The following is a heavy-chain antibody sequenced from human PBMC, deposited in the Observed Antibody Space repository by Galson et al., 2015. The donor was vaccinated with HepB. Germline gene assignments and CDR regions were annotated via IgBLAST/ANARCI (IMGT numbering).Heavy chain of an antibody. D-gene: IGHD6-13*01. CDR1: GGTFSSYA. V-gene: IGHV1-69*13. J-gene: IGHJ4*02. CDR3: ASVNRAAAGTNYFDY. CDR2: IIPIFGTA. Sequence: SVKVSCKASGGTFSSYAISWVRQAPGQGLEWMGGIIPIFGTANYAQKFQGRVTITVDESTSTAYMELGSLRSEDTAVYYCASVNRAAAGTNYFDYWGQGTLVTVSS.